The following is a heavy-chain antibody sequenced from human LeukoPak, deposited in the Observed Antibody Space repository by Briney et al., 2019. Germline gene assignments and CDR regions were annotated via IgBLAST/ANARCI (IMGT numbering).Heavy chain of an antibody. J-gene: IGHJ5*02. CDR2: ISGSGGST. V-gene: IGHV3-23*01. D-gene: IGHD6-6*01. CDR3: AKDLRRQLVHWFDP. CDR1: GFTFSSYA. Sequence: GGSLRLSCAASGFTFSSYAMSWVRQAPGKGLEWVSAISGSGGSTYYADSVKGRFTISRDDSKNTLYLQMSSLRAEDTAVYYCAKDLRRQLVHWFDPWGQGTLVTVSS.